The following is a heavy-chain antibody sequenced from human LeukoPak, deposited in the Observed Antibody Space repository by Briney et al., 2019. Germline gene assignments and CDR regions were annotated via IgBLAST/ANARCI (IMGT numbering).Heavy chain of an antibody. CDR1: GGSISSGGYY. D-gene: IGHD2-15*01. CDR2: IYYSGST. V-gene: IGHV4-31*03. CDR3: ARFGELGYCSGGSCYPIPFDP. J-gene: IGHJ5*02. Sequence: PSQTLSLTCTVSGGSISSGGYYWSWIRQHPGKGLEWIGYIYYSGSTYYNPSLKSRVTISVDTSKNQFSLKLSSVTAADTAVYYCARFGELGYCSGGSCYPIPFDPWGQGTLVTVSS.